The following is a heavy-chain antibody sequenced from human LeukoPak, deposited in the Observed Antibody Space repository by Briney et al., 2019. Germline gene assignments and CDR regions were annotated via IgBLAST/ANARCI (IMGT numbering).Heavy chain of an antibody. Sequence: PSETLSLTCTVSGGSISSGGYYWSWIRQHPGKGLEWIGYIYYSGSTYYNASLKSRVTISVDTSKNQFSLKLSSVTAADTAVYYCARVYYDSSGYYHRAFDYWGQGTLVTVSS. D-gene: IGHD3-22*01. CDR3: ARVYYDSSGYYHRAFDY. V-gene: IGHV4-31*03. CDR1: GGSISSGGYY. J-gene: IGHJ4*02. CDR2: IYYSGST.